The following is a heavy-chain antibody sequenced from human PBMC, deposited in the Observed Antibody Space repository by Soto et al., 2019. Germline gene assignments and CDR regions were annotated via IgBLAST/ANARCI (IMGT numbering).Heavy chain of an antibody. V-gene: IGHV4-31*03. D-gene: IGHD3-22*01. CDR1: GGSISSGGYY. J-gene: IGHJ4*02. CDR2: IYYSGST. CDR3: ARGDGHYYDSSGYFDY. Sequence: SETLSLTCTVSGGSISSGGYYWSWIRQHPGKCLEWIGYIYYSGSTYYNPSLKSRVTISVDTSKNQFSLKLSSVTAADTAVYYCARGDGHYYDSSGYFDYWGQGTLVTVYS.